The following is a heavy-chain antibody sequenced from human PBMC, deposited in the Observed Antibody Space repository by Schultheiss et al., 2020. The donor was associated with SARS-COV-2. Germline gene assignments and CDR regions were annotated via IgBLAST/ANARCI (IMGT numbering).Heavy chain of an antibody. D-gene: IGHD6-6*01. CDR2: INHSGST. CDR1: GGSISSSSYY. Sequence: SETLSLTCTVSGGSISSSSYYWGWIRQPPGKGLEWIGEINHSGSTNYNPSLKSRVTISVDTSKNQFSLKLSSVTAADTAVYYCARGPARLSARHAYYYMDVWGKGTTVTVSS. CDR3: ARGPARLSARHAYYYMDV. J-gene: IGHJ6*03. V-gene: IGHV4-39*07.